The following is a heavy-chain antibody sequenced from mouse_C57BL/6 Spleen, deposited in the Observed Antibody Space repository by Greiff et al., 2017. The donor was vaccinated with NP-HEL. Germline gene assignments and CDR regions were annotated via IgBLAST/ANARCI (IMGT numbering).Heavy chain of an antibody. D-gene: IGHD2-4*01. Sequence: EVQLVESGGGLVQPKGSLKLSCAASGFSFNTYAMNWVRQAPGKGLEWVARIRSKSNNYATYYADSVKDRFTISRDDSESMLYLQMNNLKTEDTAMYYCVRHYDYDGESPMDYWGQGTSVTVSS. CDR3: VRHYDYDGESPMDY. V-gene: IGHV10-1*01. J-gene: IGHJ4*01. CDR1: GFSFNTYA. CDR2: IRSKSNNYAT.